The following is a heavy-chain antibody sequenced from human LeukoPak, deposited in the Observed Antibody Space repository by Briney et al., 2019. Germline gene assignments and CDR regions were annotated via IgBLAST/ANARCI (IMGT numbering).Heavy chain of an antibody. CDR3: ARDDGSGWYYFDY. CDR2: IKQEGSEK. J-gene: IGHJ4*02. D-gene: IGHD6-19*01. Sequence: PGGSLRLFGAASGFTYSRYWMSCAPHARGKGLEWGANIKQEGSEKYCVDSVKGRFTISRDNAKNSLYLQMNSLRAEDTAVYYCARDDGSGWYYFDYWGQGTLVTVSS. CDR1: GFTYSRYW. V-gene: IGHV3-7*01.